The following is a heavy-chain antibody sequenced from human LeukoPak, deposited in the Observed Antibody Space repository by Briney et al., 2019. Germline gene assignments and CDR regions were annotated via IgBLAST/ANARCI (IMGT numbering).Heavy chain of an antibody. CDR1: VLTVSSNC. Sequence: GGSLRLSCAASVLTVSSNCMSSVRQAPGKGRGWVAFIRFDGTNQFYADSVKGRFIISRDNSQNTVSLQVNNLRTEDTALYYCAKTSLSDASGHYYYMDVWGKGTTVTVSS. J-gene: IGHJ6*03. V-gene: IGHV3-30*02. D-gene: IGHD3-3*01. CDR3: AKTSLSDASGHYYYMDV. CDR2: IRFDGTNQ.